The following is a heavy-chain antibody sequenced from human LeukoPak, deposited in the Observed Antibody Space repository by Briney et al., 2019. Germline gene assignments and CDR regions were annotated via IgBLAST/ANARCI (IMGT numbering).Heavy chain of an antibody. CDR3: AKDRLGEWRGYFDSSGSTNYFEN. J-gene: IGHJ4*02. Sequence: GGSLRLSCAASGFTFSTYGMHWVRQAPGEGLDLVAFIRHDGSDNFYGDSVKGRFAISRDNPKNTMHLQMNSLRPEDTAVYYCAKDRLGEWRGYFDSSGSTNYFENWGQGTRVTVSS. CDR2: IRHDGSDN. D-gene: IGHD3-22*01. CDR1: GFTFSTYG. V-gene: IGHV3-30*02.